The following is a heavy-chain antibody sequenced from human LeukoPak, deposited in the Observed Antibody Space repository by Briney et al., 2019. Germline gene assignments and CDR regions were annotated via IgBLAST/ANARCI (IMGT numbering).Heavy chain of an antibody. V-gene: IGHV4-39*01. D-gene: IGHD2-15*01. Sequence: PSETLSLTCTVSGGSISSSSYYWGWIRHPPGKGLEWIGSIYYSGSTYYNPSLKSRVTISVDTSKNQFSLKLSSVTAADTAVYYCARQPGPWGAATATYYFDYWGQGTLVTVSS. J-gene: IGHJ4*02. CDR1: GGSISSSSYY. CDR2: IYYSGST. CDR3: ARQPGPWGAATATYYFDY.